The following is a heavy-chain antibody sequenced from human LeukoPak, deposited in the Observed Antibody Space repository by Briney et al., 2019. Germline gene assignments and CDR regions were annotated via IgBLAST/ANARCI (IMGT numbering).Heavy chain of an antibody. V-gene: IGHV3-23*01. D-gene: IGHD3-22*01. Sequence: GGSLRLSCAASGFTFSSYAMSWVRQAPGKGLEWVSAISGSGGSTYYADSVKGRFTISRDNSKNTLYLQMNSLRAEDTAVYYCAKAPPADYYDSSGYYGDYFDYWGQGTLVTVSS. CDR1: GFTFSSYA. J-gene: IGHJ4*02. CDR2: ISGSGGST. CDR3: AKAPPADYYDSSGYYGDYFDY.